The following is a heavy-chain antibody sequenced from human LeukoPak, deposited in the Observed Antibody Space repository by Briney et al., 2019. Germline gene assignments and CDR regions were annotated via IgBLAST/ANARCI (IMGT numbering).Heavy chain of an antibody. CDR2: IYYSGST. Sequence: PSETLSLTCTVSGGSISSSSSYWGWIRQPPGKGLEWIGSIYYSGSTYYNPSLKRRVTISVDTSKNQFSLKLSSVTAADTAVYYCARRSGGNYYGRYPARFDYWGQGTLVTVSS. CDR1: GGSISSSSSY. D-gene: IGHD4-23*01. V-gene: IGHV4-39*01. CDR3: ARRSGGNYYGRYPARFDY. J-gene: IGHJ4*02.